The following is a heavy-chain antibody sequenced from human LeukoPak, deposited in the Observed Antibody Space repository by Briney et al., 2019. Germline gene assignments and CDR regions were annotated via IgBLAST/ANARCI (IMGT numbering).Heavy chain of an antibody. J-gene: IGHJ3*02. CDR1: GGSISSYY. CDR2: IYYSGST. CDR3: ARVLPSYYDSSGYRDDAFDI. V-gene: IGHV4-59*01. Sequence: PSETLSLTCTVFGGSISSYYWSWIRQPPGKGLEWIGYIYYSGSTNYNPSLKSRVTISVDTSKNQFSLKLSSVTAADMAVYYCARVLPSYYDSSGYRDDAFDIWGQGTMVTVSS. D-gene: IGHD3-22*01.